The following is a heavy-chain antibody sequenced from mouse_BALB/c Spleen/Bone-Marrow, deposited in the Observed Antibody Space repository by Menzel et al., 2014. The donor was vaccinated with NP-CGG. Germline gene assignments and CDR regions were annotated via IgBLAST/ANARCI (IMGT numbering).Heavy chain of an antibody. CDR3: AREVRAPWYAMDY. J-gene: IGHJ4*01. CDR2: ISTYNGNT. CDR1: GCTFTDYA. D-gene: IGHD2-14*01. V-gene: IGHV1-67*01. Sequence: LVESGPEVVRPGVSVKISCKGSGCTFTDYAMHWVKQSHAKSLEWIGVISTYNGNTNYNQKFKGKATMTVDKSSSTAYMELARLTSEDSAIYYCAREVRAPWYAMDYWGQGTSVAVSS.